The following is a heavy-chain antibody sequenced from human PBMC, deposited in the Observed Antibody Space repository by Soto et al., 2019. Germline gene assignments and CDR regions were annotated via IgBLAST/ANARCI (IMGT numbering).Heavy chain of an antibody. Sequence: SETLSLTCTVSGGSISSSSYYWGWIRQPPGKGLEWIGSIYYSGSTYYNPSLKSRVTISVDTSKNQFSLKLSSVTAADTAVYYCARALLITMIVVVSPGTAFDIWGQGTMVTVSS. CDR3: ARALLITMIVVVSPGTAFDI. J-gene: IGHJ3*02. CDR2: IYYSGST. CDR1: GGSISSSSYY. D-gene: IGHD3-22*01. V-gene: IGHV4-39*01.